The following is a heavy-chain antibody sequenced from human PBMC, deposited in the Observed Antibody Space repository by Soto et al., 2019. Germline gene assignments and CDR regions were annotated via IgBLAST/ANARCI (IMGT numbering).Heavy chain of an antibody. V-gene: IGHV4-34*01. Sequence: ASETLSLTCAVYGGCFSGYYWTWVRQPPGKGLERIGEINHSGSTNYNPSLKSLVTISVDTSKNQFSLKLSSVTAADTAVYYCARGYYDFWSGKTPNWFHPRGPAPLRTVS. J-gene: IGHJ5*02. CDR3: ARGYYDFWSGKTPNWFHP. CDR2: INHSGST. D-gene: IGHD3-3*01. CDR1: GGCFSGYY.